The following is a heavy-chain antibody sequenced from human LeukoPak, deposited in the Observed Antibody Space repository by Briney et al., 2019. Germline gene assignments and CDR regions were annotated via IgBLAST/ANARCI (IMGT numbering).Heavy chain of an antibody. Sequence: GEPLKISCQVSGYIFTHYWIGWVRQMPGKGLESMGLIYPADSDTTYSPSFQGQVTISADKSISTVYLQWSSLKASDTAMYYCARQSRDGSKTRGYYFDYWGQGTLVTVSS. CDR2: IYPADSDT. CDR3: ARQSRDGSKTRGYYFDY. V-gene: IGHV5-51*01. J-gene: IGHJ4*02. D-gene: IGHD3-10*01. CDR1: GYIFTHYW.